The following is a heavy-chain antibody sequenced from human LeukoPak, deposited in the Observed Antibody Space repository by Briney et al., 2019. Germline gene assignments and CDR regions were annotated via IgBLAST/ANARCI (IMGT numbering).Heavy chain of an antibody. CDR3: AKGLVVAAIYYAFDI. V-gene: IGHV3-23*01. CDR2: ISGSGGST. CDR1: GFTFSSYS. J-gene: IGHJ3*02. D-gene: IGHD2-15*01. Sequence: GGSLRLSCAASGFTFSSYSMNWVRQAPGKGLEWVSAISGSGGSTYYADSVKGRFTISRDNSKDTLYLQMNSLRAEDTAVYYCAKGLVVAAIYYAFDIWGQGTMVTVSS.